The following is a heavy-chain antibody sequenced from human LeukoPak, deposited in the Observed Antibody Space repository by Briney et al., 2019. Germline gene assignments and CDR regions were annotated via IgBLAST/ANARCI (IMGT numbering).Heavy chain of an antibody. J-gene: IGHJ5*02. V-gene: IGHV5-51*01. Sequence: GESLKISCKTSGYAFTGYWIGWVRQMPGKGLEWMGIVYPADSDTRYSPSFQGQVTMTADKSISTAYLQWSSLKASDTAIYYCARRGGNWFDPWGQGTLVTVSS. CDR1: GYAFTGYW. CDR3: ARRGGNWFDP. CDR2: VYPADSDT.